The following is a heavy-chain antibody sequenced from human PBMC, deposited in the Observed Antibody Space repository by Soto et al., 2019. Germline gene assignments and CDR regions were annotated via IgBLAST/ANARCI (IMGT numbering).Heavy chain of an antibody. Sequence: ASVKVSCKASGYTFTSYAMHWVRQAPGQRLEWMGWINAGNGNTKYSQKFQGRVTITRDTSASTAYMELSSLRSEDTAVYYCARDAQDIVVVPAALLYYYYYYYMDVWGKGTTVTVS. CDR3: ARDAQDIVVVPAALLYYYYYYYMDV. V-gene: IGHV1-3*01. D-gene: IGHD2-2*01. CDR2: INAGNGNT. CDR1: GYTFTSYA. J-gene: IGHJ6*03.